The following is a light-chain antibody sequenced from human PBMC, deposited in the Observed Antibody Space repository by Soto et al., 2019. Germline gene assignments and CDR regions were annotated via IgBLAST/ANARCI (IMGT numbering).Light chain of an antibody. CDR1: SSDFGNYNL. J-gene: IGLJ1*01. CDR2: EVN. V-gene: IGLV2-23*02. CDR3: CSCPSSHTHV. Sequence: QSALTQPASVSGSPGQSITISCTGTSSDFGNYNLVSWYQQHPGKVPKLILFEVNKRPSGVSGRFSGSKSGNTASLTISGLQAEDESDYYCCSCPSSHTHVFGTGTKVTVL.